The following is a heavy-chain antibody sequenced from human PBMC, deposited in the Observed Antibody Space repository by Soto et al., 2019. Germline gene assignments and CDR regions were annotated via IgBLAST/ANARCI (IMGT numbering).Heavy chain of an antibody. CDR1: GDSGSGNSAA. CDR2: TYYRSKWYN. CDR3: ARVVLAEDEYCSSTSCYTNAGFDP. Sequence: SQTLSLTCAISGDSGSGNSAAWNWIRQSPSRGLEWLGRTYYRSKWYNDYAVSVKSRITINPDTSKNQFSLQLNSVTPEDTAVYYCARVVLAEDEYCSSTSCYTNAGFDPWGQGTLVTSPQ. J-gene: IGHJ5*02. V-gene: IGHV6-1*01. D-gene: IGHD2-2*01.